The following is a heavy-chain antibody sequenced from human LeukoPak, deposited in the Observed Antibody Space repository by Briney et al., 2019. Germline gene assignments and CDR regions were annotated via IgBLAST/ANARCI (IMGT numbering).Heavy chain of an antibody. J-gene: IGHJ4*02. D-gene: IGHD3-3*01. CDR2: SNPSGGST. Sequence: ASVKVSCKASGYTFTSYYMHWVRQAPGQGLEWMGISNPSGGSTSYARKFQGRVTMTRDTSTSTVYMELSSLRSEDTAVYYCARARRFGVVIHYFDYWGQGTLVTVSS. CDR3: ARARRFGVVIHYFDY. CDR1: GYTFTSYY. V-gene: IGHV1-46*01.